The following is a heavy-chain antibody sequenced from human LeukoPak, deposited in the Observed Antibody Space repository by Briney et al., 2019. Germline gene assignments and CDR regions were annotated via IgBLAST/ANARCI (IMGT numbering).Heavy chain of an antibody. J-gene: IGHJ1*01. Sequence: PGGSLRLSRAAYGVSINDFLWHCVRQAPGKGLVWVSRVNDNGKSTHYADYVKGRFTVSRDNAKNSLYLQLNRLRVEVTAVSYCAREAKLAIAEYFKDSGQGTLVTVSS. CDR1: GVSINDFL. D-gene: IGHD2/OR15-2a*01. V-gene: IGHV3-74*01. CDR3: AREAKLAIAEYFKD. CDR2: VNDNGKST.